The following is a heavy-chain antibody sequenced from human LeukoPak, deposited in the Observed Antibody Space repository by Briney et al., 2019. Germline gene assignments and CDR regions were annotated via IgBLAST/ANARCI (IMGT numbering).Heavy chain of an antibody. J-gene: IGHJ4*02. Sequence: GGSLRLSCAASGVTCSSYSMNWVRQAPGKGQEWVSYISSSSDTIYYADSVKGRFTISRDNAKNSLYLQMNSLRAEDTAVYYCARVRSGWYFDSYWGQGTLVTVSS. CDR1: GVTCSSYS. CDR3: ARVRSGWYFDSY. CDR2: ISSSSDTI. V-gene: IGHV3-48*04. D-gene: IGHD6-19*01.